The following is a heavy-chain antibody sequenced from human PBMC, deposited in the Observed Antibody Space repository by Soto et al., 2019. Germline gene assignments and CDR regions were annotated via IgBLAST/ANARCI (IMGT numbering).Heavy chain of an antibody. V-gene: IGHV1-3*01. CDR3: ARDPNDSSAYYHHYYYGMDV. J-gene: IGHJ6*02. D-gene: IGHD3-22*01. CDR2: INAGNGNT. CDR1: GYTFTSYG. Sequence: ASVKVSCKASGYTFTSYGIHWVRQAPGQRLEWTGWINAGNGNTKYSEKFQGRVTITRDTSASTAYLELGSLKSEDTAVYYCARDPNDSSAYYHHYYYGMDVWGQGTTVTVSS.